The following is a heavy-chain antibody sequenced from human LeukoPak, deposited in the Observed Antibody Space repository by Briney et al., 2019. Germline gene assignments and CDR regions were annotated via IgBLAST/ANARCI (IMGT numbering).Heavy chain of an antibody. CDR1: GGSFSTYY. V-gene: IGHV4-59*05. Sequence: SETLPLTCTVSGGSFSTYYWSWIRQPPGKGLEWIGSIYYSGSTYYNPSLRSRVTISLDTSKNQFSLKVNSVTAADTAVYYCARHNDPGHAFDIWGQGTMVTVSS. CDR2: IYYSGST. CDR3: ARHNDPGHAFDI. D-gene: IGHD1-1*01. J-gene: IGHJ3*02.